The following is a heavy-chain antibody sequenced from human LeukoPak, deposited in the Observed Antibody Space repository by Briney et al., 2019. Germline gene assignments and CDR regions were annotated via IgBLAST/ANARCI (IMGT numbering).Heavy chain of an antibody. Sequence: PGGSLRLSCAASGFTFSSYAMSWVRQAPGKGLEWVAFIRYDGSNKYYADSVKGRFTISRDNSKNTLYLQMNSLRAEDTAVYYCAKGLYYYDSSESHAFDIWGQGTMVTVSS. CDR2: IRYDGSNK. CDR1: GFTFSSYA. J-gene: IGHJ3*02. CDR3: AKGLYYYDSSESHAFDI. V-gene: IGHV3-30*02. D-gene: IGHD3-22*01.